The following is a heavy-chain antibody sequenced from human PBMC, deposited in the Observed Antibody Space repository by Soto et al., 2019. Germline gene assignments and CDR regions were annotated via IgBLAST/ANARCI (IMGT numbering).Heavy chain of an antibody. CDR2: IYWDDDK. J-gene: IGHJ4*02. CDR1: GFSLSTSGVG. CDR3: DHRGLRGDFDS. D-gene: IGHD2-21*01. Sequence: QITLKESGPTLVKPTQTLTLTCTFSGFSLSTSGVGVAWIRQPPGKALEWLALIYWDDDKRYRSSLRSRLTITKNTSKTQVVLTMPTMDPVNTAFYYFDHRGLRGDFDSWGQETLVTVSS. V-gene: IGHV2-5*02.